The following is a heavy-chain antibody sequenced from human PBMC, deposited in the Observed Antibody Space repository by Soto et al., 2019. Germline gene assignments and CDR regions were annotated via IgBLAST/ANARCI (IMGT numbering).Heavy chain of an antibody. CDR3: ATGLYLDTLPFLSLVGAFDI. V-gene: IGHV3-53*01. D-gene: IGHD2-2*02. J-gene: IGHJ3*02. CDR2: IYSGGST. Sequence: GGSLRLSCAASGFTVSSNYMSWVRQAPGKGLEWVSVIYSGGSTYYADSVKGRFTISRDNSKNTLYLQMNSLRAEDTAVYYCATGLYLDTLPFLSLVGAFDIWGQGTMVTVSS. CDR1: GFTVSSNY.